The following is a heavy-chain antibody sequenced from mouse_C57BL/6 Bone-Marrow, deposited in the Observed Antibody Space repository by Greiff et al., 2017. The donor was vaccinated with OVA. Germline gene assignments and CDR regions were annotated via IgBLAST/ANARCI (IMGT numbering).Heavy chain of an antibody. V-gene: IGHV1-55*01. D-gene: IGHD1-1*01. J-gene: IGHJ2*01. Sequence: QVQLKESGAELVKPGASVKMSCKASGYTFTSYWITWVKQRPGQGLEWIGDIYPGSGSTNYNEKFKSKATLTVDTSSSTAYMQLSSLTSEDSAVYYCANYYGSPHFDYWGQGTTLTVSS. CDR2: IYPGSGST. CDR1: GYTFTSYW. CDR3: ANYYGSPHFDY.